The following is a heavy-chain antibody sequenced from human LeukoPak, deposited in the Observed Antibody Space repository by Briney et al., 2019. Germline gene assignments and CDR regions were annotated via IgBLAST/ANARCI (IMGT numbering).Heavy chain of an antibody. D-gene: IGHD3-22*01. CDR1: GFTFSSYI. CDR2: INSGGST. J-gene: IGHJ4*02. V-gene: IGHV3-23*01. CDR3: AARWGYSSGDY. Sequence: GGSLRLSCAASGFTFSSYIMNWVRQAPGKGLEWVSAINSGGSTYYADSVKGRFTISRDNSKNTLYLQMNSLRAEDTAVYYCAARWGYSSGDYWGQGTLVTVSS.